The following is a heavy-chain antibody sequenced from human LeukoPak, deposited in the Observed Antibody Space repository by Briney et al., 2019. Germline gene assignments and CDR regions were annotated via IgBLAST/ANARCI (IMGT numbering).Heavy chain of an antibody. J-gene: IGHJ6*02. CDR3: ARGRGNNYYGMDV. CDR2: INAGNGYT. D-gene: IGHD4-23*01. Sequence: GASVKVSCKASGYTFTSYAMHWVRQAPGQRLEWMGWINAGNGYTKSSQKFQGRVTISMDTSASTTYMGLGSLRSEDTAVYYCARGRGNNYYGMDVWGQGTTVTVSS. CDR1: GYTFTSYA. V-gene: IGHV1-3*01.